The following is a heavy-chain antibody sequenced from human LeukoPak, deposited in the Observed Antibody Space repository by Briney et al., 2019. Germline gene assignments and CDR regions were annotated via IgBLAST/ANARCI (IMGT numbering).Heavy chain of an antibody. V-gene: IGHV3-23*01. Sequence: PGGSLRLSCAASGFTFSSYAMSWVRQAPGKGLEWVSAISGSGGSTYYADSVKGRFTISRDNSKNTLYLQMNSLGAEDTAVYYCAKLPLQDYRGNWFDPWGQGTLVTVSS. CDR1: GFTFSSYA. CDR3: AKLPLQDYRGNWFDP. CDR2: ISGSGGST. J-gene: IGHJ5*02. D-gene: IGHD4-11*01.